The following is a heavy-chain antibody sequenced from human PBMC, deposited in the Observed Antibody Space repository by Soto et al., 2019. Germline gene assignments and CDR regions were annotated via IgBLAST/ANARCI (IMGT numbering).Heavy chain of an antibody. CDR2: ISSSSSTI. CDR3: ARDLPTYNWNYGGYYYYMDV. Sequence: GGSLRLSCAASGFTFSSYSMNWVRQAPGKGLEWVSYISSSSSTIYYADSVKGRFTISRDNAKNSLYLQMNSLRAEDTAVYYCARDLPTYNWNYGGYYYYMDVWGKGTTVTVSS. V-gene: IGHV3-48*01. J-gene: IGHJ6*03. CDR1: GFTFSSYS. D-gene: IGHD1-7*01.